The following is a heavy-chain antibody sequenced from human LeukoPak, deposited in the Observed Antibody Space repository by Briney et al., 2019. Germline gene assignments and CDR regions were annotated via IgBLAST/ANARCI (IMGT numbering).Heavy chain of an antibody. CDR3: AKYIRDSGTYYLDY. CDR2: VLYTGST. V-gene: IGHV4-59*01. D-gene: IGHD2-21*01. Sequence: NTSETLSLTCTVSGGSISGYYWSWIRQSPGKGLEWIGYVLYTGSTNYSPSLESRVTISVDTSKNQFSLKLTSVTAADTAMYFCAKYIRDSGTYYLDYWGQGTLVTVSS. CDR1: GGSISGYY. J-gene: IGHJ4*02.